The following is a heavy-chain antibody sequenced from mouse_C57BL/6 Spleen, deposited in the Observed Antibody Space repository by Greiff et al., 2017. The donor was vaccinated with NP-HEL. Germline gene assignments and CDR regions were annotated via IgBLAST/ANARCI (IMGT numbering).Heavy chain of an antibody. D-gene: IGHD2-10*02. CDR3: ARRGLEDAMDY. V-gene: IGHV1-81*01. CDR2: IYPRSGNT. J-gene: IGHJ4*01. Sequence: QVQLQQSGAELARPGASVKLSCKASGYTFTSYGISWVKQRTGQGLEWIGEIYPRSGNTYYNEKVKGKATLTADKSSSTAYMELRSLPSEDSAVYFCARRGLEDAMDYWGQGTSVTVSS. CDR1: GYTFTSYG.